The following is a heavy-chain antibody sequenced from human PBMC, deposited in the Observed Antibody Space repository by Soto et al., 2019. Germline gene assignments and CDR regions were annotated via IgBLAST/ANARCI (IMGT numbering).Heavy chain of an antibody. CDR1: GFTFSSYD. J-gene: IGHJ6*02. CDR3: ARAHHPSDYGMDV. CDR2: IGTAGDT. Sequence: EVQLLESGGGLAQPGGSLRLSCAASGFTFSSYDMHWVRQATGKGLEWVSAIGTAGDTYYPGSVKGRFTISRENAKNSLYLQMNSLRAGDTAVYYCARAHHPSDYGMDVWGQGTTVTVSS. V-gene: IGHV3-13*01.